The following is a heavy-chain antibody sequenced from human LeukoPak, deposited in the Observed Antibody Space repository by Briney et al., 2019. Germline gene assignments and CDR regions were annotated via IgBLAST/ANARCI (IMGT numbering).Heavy chain of an antibody. CDR2: INHSGST. D-gene: IGHD4-17*01. Sequence: SETLSLTCAVFGGSFSGYYWSWIRQRPGKGLEWSGEINHSGSTKYNPSLKSRVSISADTSKNQLSPRVSSGTAADTAVYYCARAYGDYRYYYIYTGDWGKGTTVTASS. J-gene: IGHJ6*04. V-gene: IGHV4-34*01. CDR3: ARAYGDYRYYYIYTGD. CDR1: GGSFSGYY.